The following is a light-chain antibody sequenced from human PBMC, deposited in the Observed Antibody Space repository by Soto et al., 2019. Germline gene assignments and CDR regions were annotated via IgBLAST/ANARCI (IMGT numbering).Light chain of an antibody. Sequence: QSLLTQPPSASGSPGQSVTISCPRTSSDVGGYNYVSWYQQHPGKAPKLMIYEVSKRPSGVPDRFSGSKSGNTASLTVSGLQAEDEADYYCSSYAGSNGVFGTGTKVTVL. CDR3: SSYAGSNGV. J-gene: IGLJ1*01. CDR1: SSDVGGYNY. V-gene: IGLV2-8*01. CDR2: EVS.